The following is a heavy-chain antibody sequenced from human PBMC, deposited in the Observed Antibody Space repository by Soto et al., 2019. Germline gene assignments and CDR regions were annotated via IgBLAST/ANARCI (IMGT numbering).Heavy chain of an antibody. Sequence: GSLRLSCAASGFTFGNYGMHWVRQAPGKGLEWVALIWYDGTNQNYADSVKGRFTISRDNSKNTLYLQMNTLRAEDAAVYYCVRDGLTGTSLVLDSWGQGALVTVSS. V-gene: IGHV3-33*01. D-gene: IGHD1-20*01. CDR1: GFTFGNYG. J-gene: IGHJ5*01. CDR2: IWYDGTNQ. CDR3: VRDGLTGTSLVLDS.